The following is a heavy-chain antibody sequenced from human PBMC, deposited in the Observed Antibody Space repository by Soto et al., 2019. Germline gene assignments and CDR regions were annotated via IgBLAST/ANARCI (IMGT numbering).Heavy chain of an antibody. V-gene: IGHV1-69*13. CDR2: IIPIFGTA. J-gene: IGHJ6*02. CDR3: ARSGYCSSTSCYPAWGYYYYGMDV. D-gene: IGHD2-2*03. Sequence: SVKVSCKASGGTFGSYAISWVRQAPGQGLEWMGGIIPIFGTANYAQKFQGRVTITADESTSTAYMELSSLRSEDTAVYYCARSGYCSSTSCYPAWGYYYYGMDVWGQGTTVTVSS. CDR1: GGTFGSYA.